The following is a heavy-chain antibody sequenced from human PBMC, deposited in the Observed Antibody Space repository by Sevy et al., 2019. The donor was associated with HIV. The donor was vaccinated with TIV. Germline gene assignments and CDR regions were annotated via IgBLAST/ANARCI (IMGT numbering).Heavy chain of an antibody. V-gene: IGHV3-30-3*01. D-gene: IGHD6-19*01. Sequence: GGSLRLSCAASGFTFSSYAMHWVRQAPGKGLEWVAVISYDGSNKYYADSVKGRFTISRDNSKNTLYLQMNSLRAEDTVVYYCARGGAVAGPDAFDIWGQGTMVTVSS. CDR3: ARGGAVAGPDAFDI. CDR1: GFTFSSYA. J-gene: IGHJ3*02. CDR2: ISYDGSNK.